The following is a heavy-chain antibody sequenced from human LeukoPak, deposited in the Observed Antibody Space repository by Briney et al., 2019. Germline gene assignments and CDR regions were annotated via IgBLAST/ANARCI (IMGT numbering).Heavy chain of an antibody. CDR3: ASLSRIWAFDI. CDR2: ISSSSSTI. V-gene: IGHV3-48*02. D-gene: IGHD2-15*01. CDR1: GFTFSSYT. Sequence: GGSLRLSCAASGFTFSSYTMNWVRQAPGKGLEWVSYISSSSSTIYYADSVKGRFTISRDNAKNSLYLRMNSLRDEDTAVYYCASLSRIWAFDIWGQGTMVTVSS. J-gene: IGHJ3*02.